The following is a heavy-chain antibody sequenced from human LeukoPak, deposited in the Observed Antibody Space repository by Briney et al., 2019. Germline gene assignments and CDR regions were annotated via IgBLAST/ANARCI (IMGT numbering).Heavy chain of an antibody. V-gene: IGHV4-39*07. CDR1: GGSISSSSYY. CDR3: ARLVGYSSRWLLTP. D-gene: IGHD6-13*01. J-gene: IGHJ4*02. Sequence: PSETLSLTCTVSGGSISSSSYYWGWIRQPPGKGLEWIGSIYYSGSTYYNPSLKSRVTISVDTSKNQFSLKLSSVTAADTAVYYCARLVGYSSRWLLTPWGQGTLVTVSS. CDR2: IYYSGST.